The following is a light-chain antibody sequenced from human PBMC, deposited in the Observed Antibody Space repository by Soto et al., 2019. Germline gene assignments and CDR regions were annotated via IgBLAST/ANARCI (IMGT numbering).Light chain of an antibody. J-gene: IGLJ3*02. V-gene: IGLV2-8*01. Sequence: QSALTQPPSASGSPGQSVTISCTGTSSDVGGYVSWYQQHPGKAPKLMIYEVTKRPSGVPDRFSGSKSGNTATLTVSGLQAADEADYYCSSYAGTWVFGGGTKLTVL. CDR3: SSYAGTWV. CDR1: SSDVGGY. CDR2: EVT.